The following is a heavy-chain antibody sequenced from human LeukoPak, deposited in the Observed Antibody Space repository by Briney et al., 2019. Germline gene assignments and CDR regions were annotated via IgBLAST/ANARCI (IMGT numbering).Heavy chain of an antibody. D-gene: IGHD6-13*01. J-gene: IGHJ4*02. CDR2: ISGSGGST. CDR1: GFTFSSYA. V-gene: IGHV3-23*01. CDR3: AKDREGYGAAGTGFDY. Sequence: PGVSLRLSCAASGFTFSSYAMSWVRQAPGKGLEWVSAISGSGGSTYYADSVKGRFTISRDNSKNTLYLQMNSLRAEDTAVYYCAKDREGYGAAGTGFDYWGQGTLVTVSS.